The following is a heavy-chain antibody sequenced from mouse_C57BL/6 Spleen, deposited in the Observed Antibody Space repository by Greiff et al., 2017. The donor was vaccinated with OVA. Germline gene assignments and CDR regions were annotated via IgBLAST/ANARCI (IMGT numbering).Heavy chain of an antibody. J-gene: IGHJ4*01. CDR1: GFTFSDYG. V-gene: IGHV5-17*01. D-gene: IGHD2-3*01. CDR2: ISSGSSTI. CDR3: ARRWLLYAMDY. Sequence: EVKVVESGGGLVKPGGSLKLSCAASGFTFSDYGMHWVRQAPEKGLEWVAYISSGSSTIYYADTVKGRFTISRDNAKNTLFLQMTSLRSEDTAMYYCARRWLLYAMDYWGQGTSVTVSS.